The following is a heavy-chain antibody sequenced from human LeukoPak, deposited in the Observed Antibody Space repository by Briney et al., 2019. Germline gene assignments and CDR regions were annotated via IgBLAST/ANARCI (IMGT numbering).Heavy chain of an antibody. CDR2: IYYSGST. D-gene: IGHD6-13*01. Sequence: SETLSLTCTVSGGSISSYYWSWIRQPPGKGLEWIGYIYYSGSTNYNPSLKSRVTISVDTSKNQFSLKLSSVTAADTAVYYCASRNVYSSSWDYFDYWGQGTLVTVSS. CDR3: ASRNVYSSSWDYFDY. V-gene: IGHV4-59*08. J-gene: IGHJ4*02. CDR1: GGSISSYY.